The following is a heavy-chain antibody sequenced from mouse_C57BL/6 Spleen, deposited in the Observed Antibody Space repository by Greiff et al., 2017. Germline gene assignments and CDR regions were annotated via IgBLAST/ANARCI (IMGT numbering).Heavy chain of an antibody. V-gene: IGHV1-53*01. J-gene: IGHJ3*01. D-gene: IGHD1-1*01. CDR1: GYTFTSYW. Sequence: VQLQQPGTDLVKPGASVKLSCTASGYTFTSYWMHWVKQRPGQGLEWIGNINPSSGGTNYTERFKSKATLTVDKSSSTAYMQLSSLTSEDSAVYDCARRETITTDVWCAYWGQGTLVTVSA. CDR3: ARRETITTDVWCAY. CDR2: INPSSGGT.